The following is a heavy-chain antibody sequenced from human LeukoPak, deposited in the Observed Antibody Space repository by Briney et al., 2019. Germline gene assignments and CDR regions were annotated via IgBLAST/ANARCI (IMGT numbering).Heavy chain of an antibody. CDR1: GFTFSSYW. Sequence: GGSLRLSCAASGFTFSSYWMHWVRQAPGKGLVWVSRINSDGSTTNYADSVKGRFTISRDNAKNTVYLQMNSLRAEDTAVYYCARSNWGLGDAFDIWGQGTMVTVSS. CDR2: INSDGSTT. J-gene: IGHJ3*02. V-gene: IGHV3-74*01. D-gene: IGHD7-27*01. CDR3: ARSNWGLGDAFDI.